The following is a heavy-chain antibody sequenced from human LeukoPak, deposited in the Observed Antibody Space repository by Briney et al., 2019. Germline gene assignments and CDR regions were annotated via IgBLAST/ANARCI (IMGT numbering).Heavy chain of an antibody. CDR3: ASSAWYAFDY. D-gene: IGHD6-13*01. CDR1: GFTFSSYW. Sequence: GVLRLSCEASGFTFSSYWMYWVRQAPGKGLVWVSGISRDGRTTTYADSVKGRFTISKDNAKNTLYLQMNSLRAEDTAVYYCASSAWYAFDYWGQGTLVSVSS. V-gene: IGHV3-74*01. CDR2: ISRDGRTT. J-gene: IGHJ4*02.